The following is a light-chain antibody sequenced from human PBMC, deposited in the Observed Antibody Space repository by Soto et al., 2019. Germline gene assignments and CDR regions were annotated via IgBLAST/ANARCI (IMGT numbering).Light chain of an antibody. CDR2: GAS. J-gene: IGKJ1*01. CDR3: QQCGSSPWT. Sequence: EIVMTQSPATLSVSPGERATFSCRASQSVNTNLAWYQLKPGQAPRLLVYGASIRATGIPARFSGGGSGTDFTLTISRLEPEDFAVYYCQQCGSSPWTFGQGTKVDIK. CDR1: QSVNTN. V-gene: IGKV3-20*01.